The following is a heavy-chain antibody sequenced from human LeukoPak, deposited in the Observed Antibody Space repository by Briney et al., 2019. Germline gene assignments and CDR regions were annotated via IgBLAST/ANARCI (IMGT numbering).Heavy chain of an antibody. CDR2: FDPEDGET. J-gene: IGHJ4*02. Sequence: ASVKVSRKVSGYTLTELSVHWVRQAPGKGLEWMGGFDPEDGETIYAQKFQGGVTMTEDTSTDTAYMELSSLRSEDTAVYYCATLYGSGSYFLNWGQGTLVTVSS. CDR3: ATLYGSGSYFLN. V-gene: IGHV1-24*01. CDR1: GYTLTELS. D-gene: IGHD3-10*01.